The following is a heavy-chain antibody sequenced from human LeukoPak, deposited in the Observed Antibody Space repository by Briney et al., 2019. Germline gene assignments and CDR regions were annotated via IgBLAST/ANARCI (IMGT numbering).Heavy chain of an antibody. J-gene: IGHJ5*02. V-gene: IGHV4-39*01. Sequence: SETLSLTCTVSGGSISSSSYYWGWIRQPPGKGLEWIGSIYYSGSTYYNPSLKSRVTISVDTSKNQFSLKLSSVTAADTAVYYCANNAAHYYDSSGYYFPFDPWGQGTLVTVSS. CDR3: ANNAAHYYDSSGYYFPFDP. D-gene: IGHD3-22*01. CDR2: IYYSGST. CDR1: GGSISSSSYY.